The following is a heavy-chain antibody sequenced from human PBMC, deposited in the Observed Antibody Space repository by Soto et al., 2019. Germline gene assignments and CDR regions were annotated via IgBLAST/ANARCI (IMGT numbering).Heavy chain of an antibody. CDR1: GGSISSYY. D-gene: IGHD3-22*01. J-gene: IGHJ5*01. CDR3: ARLGGFYQSLDS. V-gene: IGHV4-59*08. CDR2: IYYTGTT. Sequence: SETLSLTCTVSGGSISSYYWSWIRQPPGKGLEWIGYIYYTGTTTHNPSIKSRVTISVDSSKNQFSLNLTSVSAADTAVYYCARLGGFYQSLDSWGQGTLVTVSS.